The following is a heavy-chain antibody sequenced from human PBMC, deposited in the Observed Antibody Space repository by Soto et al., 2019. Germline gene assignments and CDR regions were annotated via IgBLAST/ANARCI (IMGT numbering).Heavy chain of an antibody. D-gene: IGHD3-3*01. CDR2: ISYDGSNK. J-gene: IGHJ4*02. Sequence: HPGGSLRLSCAASGFTFSSYAMHWVRQAPGKGLEWVAVISYDGSNKYYADSVKGRFTISRDNSKNTLYLQMNSLRAEDTAVYYCARDMSGYRDLLDYWGQGTLVTVSS. CDR1: GFTFSSYA. CDR3: ARDMSGYRDLLDY. V-gene: IGHV3-30-3*01.